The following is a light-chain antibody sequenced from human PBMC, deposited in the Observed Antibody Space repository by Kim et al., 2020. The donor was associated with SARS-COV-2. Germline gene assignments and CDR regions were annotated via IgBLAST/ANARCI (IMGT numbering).Light chain of an antibody. CDR3: QQYNLYPLS. CDR1: ESITTW. Sequence: AYLLDRVTITCRASESITTWLAWYQQKPGKPPKLLIYDASTLQGGVPSRFSGSVSVTEFTLTISSLQPDDFATYCCQQYNLYPLSFGGGTKVDIK. CDR2: DAS. V-gene: IGKV1-5*01. J-gene: IGKJ4*01.